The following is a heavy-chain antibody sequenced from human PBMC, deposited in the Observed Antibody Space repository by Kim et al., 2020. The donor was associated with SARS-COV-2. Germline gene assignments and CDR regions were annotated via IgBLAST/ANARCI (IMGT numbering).Heavy chain of an antibody. V-gene: IGHV5-51*01. CDR3: ATHNGRIAAADSSAVTPGND. D-gene: IGHD6-13*01. CDR1: GYSFNSYW. Sequence: GESLKISCKGSGYSFNSYWIGWARQMPGKGLEWMGIIYPGDSDTRYSPSFQGQVTISADKSISTAYLQWSSLKASDTAMYYCATHNGRIAAADSSAVTPGNDWGQGTLVTVSS. J-gene: IGHJ4*02. CDR2: IYPGDSDT.